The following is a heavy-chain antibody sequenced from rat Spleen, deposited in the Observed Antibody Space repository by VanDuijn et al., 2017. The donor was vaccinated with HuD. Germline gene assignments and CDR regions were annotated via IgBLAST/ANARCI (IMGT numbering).Heavy chain of an antibody. V-gene: IGHV2-15*01. CDR3: TRGRSSYNYVMDA. Sequence: QVQLKESGPGLVQPSQTLSLTCTVSGFSLTSYHVSWVRQPPGKGLEWIGAVWSGGSTDYNSPLKSRLSISRDPSKSQVFLKMNSLQTEDTAIYFCTRGRSSYNYVMDAWGQGASVTVSS. CDR2: VWSGGST. CDR1: GFSLTSYH. J-gene: IGHJ4*01. D-gene: IGHD1-2*01.